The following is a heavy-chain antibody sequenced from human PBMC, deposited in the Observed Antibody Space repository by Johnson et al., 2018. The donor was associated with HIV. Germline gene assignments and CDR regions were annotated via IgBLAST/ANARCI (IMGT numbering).Heavy chain of an antibody. CDR1: GFSFSSYG. CDR2: VLYDGSDK. CDR3: AKCIWGSSLIDVFDI. V-gene: IGHV3-33*06. D-gene: IGHD6-13*01. J-gene: IGHJ3*02. Sequence: QVQLVESGGGVVQPGGSLRLSCEASGFSFSSYGMHWVRQAPGKGLEWVASVLYDGSDKQYADSVKGRFSIFRDSSKNTLYLQMNSLRVEDTAVYYCAKCIWGSSLIDVFDIWGQGTMVTVSS.